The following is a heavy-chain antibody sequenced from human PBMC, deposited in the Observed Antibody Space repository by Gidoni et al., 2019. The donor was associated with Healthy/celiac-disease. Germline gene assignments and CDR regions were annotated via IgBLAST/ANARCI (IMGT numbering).Heavy chain of an antibody. CDR2: MNPNSGNT. V-gene: IGHV1-8*01. D-gene: IGHD2-15*01. J-gene: IGHJ4*02. Sequence: GLEWMGWMNPNSGNTGYAQKFQGRVTMTRNTSISTAYMELSSLRSEDTAVYYCASRQGGYWGQGTLVTVSS. CDR3: ASRQGGY.